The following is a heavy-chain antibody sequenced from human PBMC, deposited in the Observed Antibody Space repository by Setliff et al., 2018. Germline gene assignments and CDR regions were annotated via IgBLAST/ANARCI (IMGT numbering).Heavy chain of an antibody. CDR1: GFTFSSDW. D-gene: IGHD3-22*01. CDR3: TTDSMFYFDSSGYHVLDY. CDR2: IKSRTDGGTT. Sequence: PGGSLRLSCAASGFTFSSDWMSWVRQAPGKGLEWVGRIKSRTDGGTTDYAAPVKGRLTISRDDSKNTLYLQVNSLRSEDTAVYYCTTDSMFYFDSSGYHVLDYWGQGTLVTVSS. J-gene: IGHJ4*02. V-gene: IGHV3-15*01.